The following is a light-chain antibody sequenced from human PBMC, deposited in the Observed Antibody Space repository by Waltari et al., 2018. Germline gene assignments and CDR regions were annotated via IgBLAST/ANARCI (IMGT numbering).Light chain of an antibody. CDR3: QQYGSSILYT. Sequence: RASQSLTKRYLAWYQQKPGQAPRLLIYGASSRAAGIPDRFSGSGSGTDFTLTINRLEPGDFAVYYCQQYGSSILYTFGQGTKLEIK. CDR1: QSLTKRY. V-gene: IGKV3-20*01. CDR2: GAS. J-gene: IGKJ2*01.